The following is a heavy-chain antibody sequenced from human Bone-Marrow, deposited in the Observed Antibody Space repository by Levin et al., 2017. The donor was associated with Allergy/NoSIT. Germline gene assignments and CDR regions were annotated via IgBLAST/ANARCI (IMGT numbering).Heavy chain of an antibody. V-gene: IGHV1-69*06. CDR2: IIPIFGTA. J-gene: IGHJ5*02. CDR1: GGTFSSYA. Sequence: KISCKASGGTFSSYAISWVRQAPGQGLEWMGGIIPIFGTANYAQKFQGRVTITADKSTSTAYMELSSLRSEDTAVYYCARDLTDYYGSGSYHQLYNWFDPWGQGTLVTVSS. D-gene: IGHD3-10*01. CDR3: ARDLTDYYGSGSYHQLYNWFDP.